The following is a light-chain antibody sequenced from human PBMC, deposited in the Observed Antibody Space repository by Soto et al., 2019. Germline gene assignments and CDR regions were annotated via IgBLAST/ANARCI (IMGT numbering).Light chain of an antibody. CDR1: SSNIGAGYD. V-gene: IGLV1-40*01. CDR2: GDT. J-gene: IGLJ1*01. CDR3: QSYDSSLSGFDV. Sequence: QSVLTQPPSVSGAPGQRVTISCTGSSSNIGAGYDVHWYQQFPGTAPKLLIYGDTNRPSGVPDRFSGSKSGTSASLAITGLQAEDEADYYCQSYDSSLSGFDVFGTGTKVTVL.